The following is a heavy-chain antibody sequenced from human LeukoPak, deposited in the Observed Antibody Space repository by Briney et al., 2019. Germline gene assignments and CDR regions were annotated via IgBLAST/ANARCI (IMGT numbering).Heavy chain of an antibody. CDR3: ARSYSSGDYYYGMDV. CDR2: IIPIFGTA. Sequence: ASVTVSCTASGGTFSSYAISWVRQAPEQGLEWMGGIIPIFGTANYAQKFQGRVTITADESTSTAYMELSSLRSEDTAVYYCARSYSSGDYYYGMDVWGQGTTVTVSS. V-gene: IGHV1-69*01. CDR1: GGTFSSYA. D-gene: IGHD6-25*01. J-gene: IGHJ6*02.